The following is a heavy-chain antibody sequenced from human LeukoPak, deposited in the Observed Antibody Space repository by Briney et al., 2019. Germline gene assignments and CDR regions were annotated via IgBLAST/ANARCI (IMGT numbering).Heavy chain of an antibody. V-gene: IGHV4-30-2*01. CDR2: IYHSGST. J-gene: IGHJ4*02. CDR1: GGPISSGGYS. D-gene: IGHD2-2*02. Sequence: PSHTLSPPCADSGGPISSGGYSWSWIRQPPGKGLEWIGYIYHSGSTYYNPSLKSRVTISVDRSKNQFSLKLSSVTAADTAVYYCASSIVVVPAAISGRVDYWGQGTLVTVSS. CDR3: ASSIVVVPAAISGRVDY.